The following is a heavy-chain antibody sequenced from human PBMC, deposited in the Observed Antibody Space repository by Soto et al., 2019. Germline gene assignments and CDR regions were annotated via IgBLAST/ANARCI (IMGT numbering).Heavy chain of an antibody. V-gene: IGHV4-59*01. CDR3: AREVDTAMVKN. D-gene: IGHD5-18*01. CDR1: GGSISSYY. CDR2: IYYSGST. J-gene: IGHJ4*02. Sequence: ETLSLTCTVSGGSISSYYGSWIRQPPGKGLEWIGYIYYSGSTNYNPSLKSRVTISVDTSKNQFSLKLSSVTAADTAVYYCAREVDTAMVKNWGQGTLVTVS.